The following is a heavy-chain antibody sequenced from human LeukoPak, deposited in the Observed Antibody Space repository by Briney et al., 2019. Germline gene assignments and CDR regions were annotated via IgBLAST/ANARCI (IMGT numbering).Heavy chain of an antibody. V-gene: IGHV4-59*08. D-gene: IGHD3-3*01. CDR2: IYYSGST. CDR1: GGSISSYY. CDR3: ARVSDVLRFLEWAYVDY. J-gene: IGHJ4*02. Sequence: PSETLSLTCTVSGGSISSYYWSWIRQPPGKGLEWIGYIYYSGSTNYNPSLKSRVTISVDTSKNQFSLKLSSVTAADTAVYYCARVSDVLRFLEWAYVDYWGQGTLVTVSS.